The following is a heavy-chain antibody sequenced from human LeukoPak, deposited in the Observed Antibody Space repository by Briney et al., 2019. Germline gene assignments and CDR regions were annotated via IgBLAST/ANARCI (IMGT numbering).Heavy chain of an antibody. Sequence: GGSLRLSCAASGFTFSNYAMHWVRQAPGKGLEWVAVISYDGSNKYYADSVKGRFTISRDNSKNTLYLQMNSLRAEDTAVYYCARDVGDYDEGDYFDYWGQGTLVTVSS. CDR1: GFTFSNYA. J-gene: IGHJ4*02. V-gene: IGHV3-30-3*01. D-gene: IGHD4-17*01. CDR2: ISYDGSNK. CDR3: ARDVGDYDEGDYFDY.